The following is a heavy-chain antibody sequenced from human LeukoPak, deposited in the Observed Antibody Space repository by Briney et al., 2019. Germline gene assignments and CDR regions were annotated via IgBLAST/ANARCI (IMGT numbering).Heavy chain of an antibody. J-gene: IGHJ3*02. Sequence: GGSLRLSCAASAFTFSCYWMSWVRQAPGNGLEWVANIDQDGSEKYYVESMKGRITISRDTAKNSLYLQMNSLRAEDTAVYYCARDYYSYSRGSWAFDIWGQGTMVTVSS. V-gene: IGHV3-7*03. D-gene: IGHD3-22*01. CDR1: AFTFSCYW. CDR3: ARDYYSYSRGSWAFDI. CDR2: IDQDGSEK.